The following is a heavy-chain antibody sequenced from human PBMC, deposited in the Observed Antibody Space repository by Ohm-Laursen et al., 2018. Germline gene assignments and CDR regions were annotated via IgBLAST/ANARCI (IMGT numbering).Heavy chain of an antibody. CDR2: IYYSGST. CDR3: TSVDYDMLQVIY. D-gene: IGHD3-22*01. V-gene: IGHV4-59*01. J-gene: IGHJ3*01. CDR1: GGSISSYY. Sequence: GTLSLTCTVSGGSISSYYWSWIRQPPGKGLEWIGYIYYSGSTNYNPSLKSRVTISVDTSKNQFSLKLSSVTAEDTAVYYCTSVDYDMLQVIYWGQGTMVTVSS.